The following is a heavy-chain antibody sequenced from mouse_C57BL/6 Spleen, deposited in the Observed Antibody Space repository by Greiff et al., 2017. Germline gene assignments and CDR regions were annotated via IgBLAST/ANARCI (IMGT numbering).Heavy chain of an antibody. V-gene: IGHV5-17*01. D-gene: IGHD2-5*01. J-gene: IGHJ4*01. CDR2: ISSGSSTI. CDR3: ERSGYSNLYAMDY. Sequence: EVQLVESGGGLVKPGGSLKLSCAASGFTFSDYGMHWVRQAPEKGLEWVAYISSGSSTIYYADTVKGRFTITRDNAKNTLFLQMTSLRSEDTAMYYSERSGYSNLYAMDYWGQGTSVTVSS. CDR1: GFTFSDYG.